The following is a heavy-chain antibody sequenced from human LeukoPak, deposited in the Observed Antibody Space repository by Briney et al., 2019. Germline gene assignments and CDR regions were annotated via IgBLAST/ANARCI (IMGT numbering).Heavy chain of an antibody. CDR3: VKGPRPDITVAHTVEN. CDR1: GFIFSNYA. Sequence: GGSLRLSCAASGFIFSNYAMSWVRQVPGRGLEWVSAISSRGDSTYVADSVKGRFTISRDNSKNSLYLQMNTVRAEDTAVYYCVKGPRPDITVAHTVENWGQGTLVTVSS. V-gene: IGHV3-23*01. CDR2: ISSRGDST. D-gene: IGHD6-19*01. J-gene: IGHJ4*02.